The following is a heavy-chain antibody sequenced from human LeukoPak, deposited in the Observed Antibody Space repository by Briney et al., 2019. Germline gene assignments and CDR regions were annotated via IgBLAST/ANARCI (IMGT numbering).Heavy chain of an antibody. Sequence: PGGSLRPSCAASGFTFSSYSMNWVRQAPGQGREWVSSISSGRSDIYYADSVKGRFTISRDNAKNSLYLQLNSLRAEDTAVYYCARGYIKHDYPDYFIGDVWGKGTTVTVSS. D-gene: IGHD4-17*01. CDR1: GFTFSSYS. CDR3: ARGYIKHDYPDYFIGDV. J-gene: IGHJ6*04. CDR2: ISSGRSDI. V-gene: IGHV3-21*01.